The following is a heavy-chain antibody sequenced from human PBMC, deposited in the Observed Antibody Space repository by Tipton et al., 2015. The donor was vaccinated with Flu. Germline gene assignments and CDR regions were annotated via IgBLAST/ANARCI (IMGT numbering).Heavy chain of an antibody. J-gene: IGHJ4*02. V-gene: IGHV3-53*01. CDR1: GFTVSSNY. CDR3: ASGTRRISMSDY. D-gene: IGHD3-10*02. Sequence: SLRLSCAASGFTVSSNYMSWVRQAPGKGLEWVSVIYSGGSTYYADSVKGRFTISRDNSKNTLHLQMNSLRAEDTAVYYCASGTRRISMSDYWGQGTLVTVSS. CDR2: IYSGGST.